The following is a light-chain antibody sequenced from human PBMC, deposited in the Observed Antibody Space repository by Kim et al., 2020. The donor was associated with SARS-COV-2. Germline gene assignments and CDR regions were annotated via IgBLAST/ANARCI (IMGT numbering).Light chain of an antibody. V-gene: IGLV1-44*01. J-gene: IGLJ1*01. CDR1: DSNIGNNT. Sequence: GQRVSISCSGSDSNIGNNTVNWYQQLPGTAPKLLLYNNDQRPSGVPDRFSGSKSGTSASLAISGLQSEDEADYYCASWDDSLNGYVLGTGTKVTVL. CDR2: NND. CDR3: ASWDDSLNGYV.